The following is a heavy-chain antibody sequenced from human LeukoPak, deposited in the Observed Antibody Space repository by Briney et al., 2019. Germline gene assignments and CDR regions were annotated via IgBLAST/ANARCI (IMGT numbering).Heavy chain of an antibody. Sequence: GGSLRLSCAASGFTFSSYWMSWVRQAPGKGLEWVANIKQDGSEKYYVDSVKGRFTISRDNAKNSLYLQMNSLRAEDTAVYYCAREVDGADWLSRYYYMDVWGKGTTVTISS. D-gene: IGHD3-9*01. V-gene: IGHV3-7*01. CDR1: GFTFSSYW. CDR2: IKQDGSEK. CDR3: AREVDGADWLSRYYYMDV. J-gene: IGHJ6*03.